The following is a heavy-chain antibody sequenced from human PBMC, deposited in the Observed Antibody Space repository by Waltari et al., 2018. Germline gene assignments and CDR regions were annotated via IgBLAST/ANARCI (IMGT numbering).Heavy chain of an antibody. Sequence: QVQLVQSGAEVKKPGSSVKVSCKASGGTFSSYAISWVRQAPGQGLEWMGGIIPILGIANYAQKFQGIVTITADESTSTAYMELSSLRSEDTAVYYCAREMTTVTTENYYYYMDVWGKGTTVTVSS. CDR1: GGTFSSYA. D-gene: IGHD4-17*01. CDR3: AREMTTVTTENYYYYMDV. V-gene: IGHV1-69*04. CDR2: IIPILGIA. J-gene: IGHJ6*03.